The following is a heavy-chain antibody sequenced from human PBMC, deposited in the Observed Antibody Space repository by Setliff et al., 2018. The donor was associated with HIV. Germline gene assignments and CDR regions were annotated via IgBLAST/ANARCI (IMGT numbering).Heavy chain of an antibody. Sequence: ASVKVSCKASGGTFSSYAISWVRQAPGQGLEWMGIINPSGGGTTYARKFQGRVTVTRDTSTTTVYMELSGLRSEDTAVYYCARATEAGTIDYWGQGTRVTVSS. D-gene: IGHD1-1*01. CDR3: ARATEAGTIDY. CDR1: GGTFSSYA. CDR2: INPSGGGT. J-gene: IGHJ4*02. V-gene: IGHV1-46*01.